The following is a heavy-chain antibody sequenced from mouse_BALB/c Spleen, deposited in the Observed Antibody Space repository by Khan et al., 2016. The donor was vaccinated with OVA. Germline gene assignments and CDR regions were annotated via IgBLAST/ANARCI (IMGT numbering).Heavy chain of an antibody. D-gene: IGHD1-1*01. CDR3: TRIYRSDFDY. CDR1: GYSFTGYF. V-gene: IGHV1-20*02. J-gene: IGHJ2*01. Sequence: VQLQQSGPELVRPGASVKISCKASGYSFTGYFMNWEMQSHGKSLEWIGRINPHIGETFYNQRFKDKATLTVDESSSTAHMELRSLASEDSAVYYCTRIYRSDFDYWGQGTTLTVSS. CDR2: INPHIGET.